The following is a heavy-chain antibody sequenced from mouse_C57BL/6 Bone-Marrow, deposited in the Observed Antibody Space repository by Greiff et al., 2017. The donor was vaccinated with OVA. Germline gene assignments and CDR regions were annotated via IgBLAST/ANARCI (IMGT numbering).Heavy chain of an antibody. CDR2: IDPEDGET. V-gene: IGHV14-2*01. Sequence: VQLQQSGAELVKPGASVKLSCTASGFNITDYYMHWVKQRTEQGLEWIGRIDPEDGETKYAPKFKGKATITADTSSNTAYLQLSSLTSEDTAVYYGARTVYYYGSSHWYFDVWGTGTTVTVSS. CDR3: ARTVYYYGSSHWYFDV. CDR1: GFNITDYY. D-gene: IGHD1-1*01. J-gene: IGHJ1*03.